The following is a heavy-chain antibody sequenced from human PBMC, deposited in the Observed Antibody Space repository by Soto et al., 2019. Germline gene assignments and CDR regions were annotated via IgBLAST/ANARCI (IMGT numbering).Heavy chain of an antibody. D-gene: IGHD5-12*01. J-gene: IGHJ4*02. CDR2: ISSSSSTI. V-gene: IGHV3-48*01. CDR1: GFTFSSYS. CDR3: WYSGYEGPRWVDY. Sequence: ESGGGLVQPGGSLRLSCAASGFTFSSYSMNWVRQAPGKGLEWVSYISSSSSTIYYADSVKGRFTISRDNAKNSLYLQMNSLRAEDTAVYYCWYSGYEGPRWVDYWGQGTLVTVSS.